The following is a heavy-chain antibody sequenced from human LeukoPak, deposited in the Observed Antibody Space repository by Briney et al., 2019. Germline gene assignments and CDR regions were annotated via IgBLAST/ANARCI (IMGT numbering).Heavy chain of an antibody. CDR3: STRRGGALDI. J-gene: IGHJ3*02. CDR2: ISTIGGST. V-gene: IGHV3-23*01. CDR1: GFTFSCYA. Sequence: GGSQRLSCAASGFTFSCYAMSWVRQAPGKGLEWVSGISTIGGSTYYAYSVKGRFTISRDNSKNTLYLQMNSLKAEETAVYYCSTRRGGALDIWGQGTMVTVSS. D-gene: IGHD3-10*01.